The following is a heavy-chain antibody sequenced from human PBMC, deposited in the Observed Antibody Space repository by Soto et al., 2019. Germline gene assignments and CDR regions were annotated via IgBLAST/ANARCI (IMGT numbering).Heavy chain of an antibody. V-gene: IGHV1-69*13. CDR3: ARTAMPRNPDYGMDV. CDR2: IIPIFGTA. J-gene: IGHJ6*02. Sequence: GASVKVSCKASGGTFSSYAISWVRQAPGQGLEWMGGIIPIFGTANYAQKFQGRVTITADESTSTAYMELSSLRSEDTAVYYCARTAMPRNPDYGMDVWGQGTTVTVSS. CDR1: GGTFSSYA. D-gene: IGHD5-18*01.